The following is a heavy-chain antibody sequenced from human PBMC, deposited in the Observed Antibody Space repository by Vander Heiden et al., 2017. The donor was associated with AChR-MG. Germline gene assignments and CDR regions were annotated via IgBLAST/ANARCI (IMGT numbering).Heavy chain of an antibody. CDR3: ARDAGTVHGMDV. V-gene: IGHV3-66*01. Sequence: EVQLVESGGGVVQPGGSLRLSCAASGLTVSSNYMSWVRQAPGKGLEWVSVIYSGGSTYYADSVKGRFTISRDNSKNTLYLQMNSLRAEDTAVYYCARDAGTVHGMDVWGQGTTVTVSS. D-gene: IGHD1-7*01. J-gene: IGHJ6*02. CDR2: IYSGGST. CDR1: GLTVSSNY.